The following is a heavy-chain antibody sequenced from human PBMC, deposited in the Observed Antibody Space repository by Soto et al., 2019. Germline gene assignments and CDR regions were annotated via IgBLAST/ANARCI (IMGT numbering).Heavy chain of an antibody. CDR3: ASNMVWGVVPRFAS. J-gene: IGHJ5*01. CDR1: GDSISSKSYC. V-gene: IGHV4-39*01. Sequence: QLQLQESGPGLVKPSETLSLTCGVSGDSISSKSYCWDWIRQPPGKGLEWIGSMCYSGNTDYNASPKSRVTIAVDTSKNQLSLQLTSVTAADTAVYFCASNMVWGVVPRFASWGQGTLVIVSS. D-gene: IGHD3-10*01. CDR2: MCYSGNT.